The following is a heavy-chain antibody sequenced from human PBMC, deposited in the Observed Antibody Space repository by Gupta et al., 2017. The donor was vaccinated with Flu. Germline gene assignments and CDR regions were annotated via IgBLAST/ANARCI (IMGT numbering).Heavy chain of an antibody. V-gene: IGHV3-23*01. CDR1: GFTFSSYA. J-gene: IGHJ4*02. CDR3: AKVSGQGPFGWYPFDY. CDR2: ISGSGGST. D-gene: IGHD6-19*01. Sequence: EVQLLESGGGLVQPGGSLRLSCAASGFTFSSYAMSWVRQAPGKGLEWVSAISGSGGSTYYADSVKGRFTISRDNSKNTLYLQMNSLRAEDTAVYYCAKVSGQGPFGWYPFDYWGQGTLVTVSS.